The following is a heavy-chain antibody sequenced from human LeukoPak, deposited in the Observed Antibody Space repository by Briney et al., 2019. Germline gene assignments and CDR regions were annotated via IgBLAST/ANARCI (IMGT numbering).Heavy chain of an antibody. CDR2: ISGSGGST. CDR3: ARGDTSGASFDY. Sequence: GGSLRLSCAASGFTFSSYAMSWVRQAPGKGLEWVSAISGSGGSTYYADSVKGRFTISRENAKNSLYLQMNSLRAGDTAVYYCARGDTSGASFDYWGQGTLVIVSS. J-gene: IGHJ4*02. D-gene: IGHD3-22*01. V-gene: IGHV3-23*01. CDR1: GFTFSSYA.